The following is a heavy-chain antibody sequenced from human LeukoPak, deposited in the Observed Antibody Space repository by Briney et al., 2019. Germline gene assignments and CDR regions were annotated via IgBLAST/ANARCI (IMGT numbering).Heavy chain of an antibody. CDR1: GGSISSGSYY. CDR3: ARESSRASDY. Sequence: SETLSLTCTVSGGSISSGSYYWSWIRQPAGKGLEWIGRIYTSGSTNYNPSLKSRVTMSVDTSKNQFSLKLSSVTAADTAVYYCARESSRASDYWGQGTLVTVSS. V-gene: IGHV4-61*02. CDR2: IYTSGST. J-gene: IGHJ4*02. D-gene: IGHD6-13*01.